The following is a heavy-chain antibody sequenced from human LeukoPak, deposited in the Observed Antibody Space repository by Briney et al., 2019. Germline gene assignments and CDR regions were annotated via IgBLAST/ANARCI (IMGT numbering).Heavy chain of an antibody. CDR2: IYSSGST. Sequence: PSETLSLTCSVSGGSINSYYWSWIRQPAGKGLEWIGRIYSSGSTNYNPSLKSRVTMSVDTSKNQFSLKLSSVTAADTAVYYCAKDRDYYGSGAAFDIWGQGTMVTVSS. CDR3: AKDRDYYGSGAAFDI. J-gene: IGHJ3*02. V-gene: IGHV4-4*07. CDR1: GGSINSYY. D-gene: IGHD3-10*01.